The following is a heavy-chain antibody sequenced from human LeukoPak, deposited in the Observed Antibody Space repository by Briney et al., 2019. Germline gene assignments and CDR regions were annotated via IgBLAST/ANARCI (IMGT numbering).Heavy chain of an antibody. D-gene: IGHD6-13*01. J-gene: IGHJ4*02. CDR2: IYHSGNT. CDR3: ARAAFGSSYYHFDY. Sequence: SGTLSLTCAVSGGSISSSNWWSWVRQPPGKGLEWIGEIYHSGNTDYNPSLKSRVTISIDKSKNQFSLKLSSVTAADTAVYYCARAAFGSSYYHFDYWGQGTLVTVSS. CDR1: GGSISSSNW. V-gene: IGHV4-4*02.